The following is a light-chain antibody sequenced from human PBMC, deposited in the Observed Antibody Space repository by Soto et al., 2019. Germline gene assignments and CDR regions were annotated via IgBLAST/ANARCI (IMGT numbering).Light chain of an antibody. Sequence: QSVLTQPPSVSAAPGQRVTISCTGSSSNIGAGYEAHWYQQVPGTAPKLLIYGNNNRPSGVPDRFSGSKSGTSASLAITGLQAEYEAEYYCQSYDSSLSGYVFGTGTKVTVL. CDR2: GNN. CDR1: SSNIGAGYE. CDR3: QSYDSSLSGYV. J-gene: IGLJ1*01. V-gene: IGLV1-40*01.